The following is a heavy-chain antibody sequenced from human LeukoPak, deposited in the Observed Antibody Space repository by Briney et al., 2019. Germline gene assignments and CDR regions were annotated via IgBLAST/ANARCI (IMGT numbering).Heavy chain of an antibody. CDR1: GFTFSDYG. CDR2: IWYDGSNK. CDR3: ARGVDYYENSGTIDY. J-gene: IGHJ4*02. Sequence: GGSLRLSCAASGFTFSDYGMHWVRQPPGKGLEWVAIIWYDGSNKKYEDSVKGRFTISRDNSKNTLYLQMNSLRAEDTAVYYCARGVDYYENSGTIDYWGQGTLVTVSS. V-gene: IGHV3-33*08. D-gene: IGHD3-22*01.